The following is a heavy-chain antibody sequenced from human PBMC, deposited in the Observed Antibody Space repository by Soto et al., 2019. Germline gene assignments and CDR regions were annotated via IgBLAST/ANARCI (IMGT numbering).Heavy chain of an antibody. CDR1: GFTFSSYG. D-gene: IGHD3-10*01. CDR2: IWYDGSNK. CDR3: ARDPLLWFGESDYYYGMDV. Sequence: ESGGGVVQPGRSLRLSCAASGFTFSSYGMHWVRQAPGKGLEWVAVIWYDGSNKYYADSVKGRFTISRDNSKNTLYLQMNSLRAEDTAVYYCARDPLLWFGESDYYYGMDVWGQGTTVTVSS. J-gene: IGHJ6*02. V-gene: IGHV3-33*01.